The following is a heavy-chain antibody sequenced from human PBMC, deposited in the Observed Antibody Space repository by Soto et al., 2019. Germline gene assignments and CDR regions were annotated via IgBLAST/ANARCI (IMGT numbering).Heavy chain of an antibody. V-gene: IGHV1-18*01. CDR1: GYTFTSYG. CDR2: ISAHNRNT. D-gene: IGHD5-12*01. CDR3: ASVAPPGDY. J-gene: IGHJ4*02. Sequence: QVQLVQSGAEVKKPGASVKVSCKASGYTFTSYGISWVRQAPGQGLEWMGWISAHNRNTNYAQELQGRVTMTTDTPTSTAYMELRSRRSADTAVSYCASVAPPGDYWGQGTLVTVSS.